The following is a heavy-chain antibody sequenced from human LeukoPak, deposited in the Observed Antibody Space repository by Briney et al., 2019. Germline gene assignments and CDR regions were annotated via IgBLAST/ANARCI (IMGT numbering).Heavy chain of an antibody. V-gene: IGHV4-4*02. Sequence: SETLSLTCAVSGGSISSSDWWSWVRQPPGKGLEWIGEIYHDGSTNYNPSLKGRVTISVDKSKNQFSLKLSSVTAADTAVYYCASGDGSSWSYYMDVWGKGTTVTVSS. J-gene: IGHJ6*03. D-gene: IGHD6-13*01. CDR2: IYHDGST. CDR3: ASGDGSSWSYYMDV. CDR1: GGSISSSDW.